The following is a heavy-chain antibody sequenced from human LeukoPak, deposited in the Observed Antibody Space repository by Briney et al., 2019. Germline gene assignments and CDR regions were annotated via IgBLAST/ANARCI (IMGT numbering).Heavy chain of an antibody. CDR1: GFTFSSYA. CDR3: AREVSDTVMEPWFLDL. J-gene: IGHJ2*01. D-gene: IGHD5-18*01. Sequence: GGSLRLSCAASGFTFSSYAMSWVRQAPGKGLEWVSAISGSGGSTYYADSVKGRFTISRESAKNSLYLQMDSLRVGDTAVYYCAREVSDTVMEPWFLDLWGRGTLVTVSS. CDR2: ISGSGGST. V-gene: IGHV3-23*01.